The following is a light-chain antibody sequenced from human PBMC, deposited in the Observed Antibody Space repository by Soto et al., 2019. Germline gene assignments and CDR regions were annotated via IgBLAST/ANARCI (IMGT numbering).Light chain of an antibody. J-gene: IGKJ4*01. Sequence: DIQLTQSPSFLSASVGDRVTISCRASQVISSYLAWYQQKPEKAPKLLIYAASTLQSGVPSRFSGSGSGTEFTLTISSLQPEDFATFYCQQLNTYPLTFGGGTRVEIK. CDR2: AAS. CDR3: QQLNTYPLT. CDR1: QVISSY. V-gene: IGKV1-9*01.